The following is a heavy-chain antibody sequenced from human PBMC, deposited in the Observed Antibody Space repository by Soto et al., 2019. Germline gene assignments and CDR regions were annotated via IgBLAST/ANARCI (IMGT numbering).Heavy chain of an antibody. V-gene: IGHV1-69*13. D-gene: IGHD3-10*01. J-gene: IGHJ4*02. CDR3: AGESRSSSGRFDN. Sequence: GASVKVSCKASGGSFSSYAISWVRQAPGQGLEWMGGIIPIFGTPSYAQKLQGRVTITADESTSTAYMELSSLRSEDTAVYYCAGESRSSSGRFDNWGQGTLVTVSS. CDR1: GGSFSSYA. CDR2: IIPIFGTP.